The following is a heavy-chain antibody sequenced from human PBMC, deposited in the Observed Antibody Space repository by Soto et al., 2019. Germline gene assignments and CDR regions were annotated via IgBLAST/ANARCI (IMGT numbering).Heavy chain of an antibody. V-gene: IGHV4-30-4*01. D-gene: IGHD3-10*01. Sequence: SETLSLTCTVSGGSISSGDYYWSWIRQPPGKGLEWIGYIYYSGSTYYDPSLKSRVTISVDTSKNQFSLKLSSVTAADTAVYYCAGLEVRGVIIPSSGWFDPWGQGTLVTVSS. J-gene: IGHJ5*02. CDR3: AGLEVRGVIIPSSGWFDP. CDR1: GGSISSGDYY. CDR2: IYYSGST.